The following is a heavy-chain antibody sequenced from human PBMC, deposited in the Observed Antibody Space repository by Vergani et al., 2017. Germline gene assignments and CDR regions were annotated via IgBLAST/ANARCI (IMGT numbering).Heavy chain of an antibody. CDR2: ISGSGGST. CDR1: GFTFSSYA. CDR3: ANEGGSGWYTNYYYYMDV. Sequence: EVQLLESGGGLVQPGGSLRLSCAASGFTFSSYAMSWVRQAPGKGLEWVSAISGSGGSTYYADSVKGRFTISRDDSKNTLYLQMNSLRAEDNAVYYCANEGGSGWYTNYYYYMDVWGKGTTVTVSS. D-gene: IGHD6-19*01. J-gene: IGHJ6*03. V-gene: IGHV3-23*01.